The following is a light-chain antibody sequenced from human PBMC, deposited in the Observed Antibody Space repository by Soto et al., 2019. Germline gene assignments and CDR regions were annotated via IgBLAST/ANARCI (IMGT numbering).Light chain of an antibody. CDR3: QQDGASPET. CDR2: GVS. V-gene: IGKV3-20*01. Sequence: EMGLTQSPGTLSLSPGERATLSCRASQRVRGIYLAWYQHKPGQAPRLLIFGVSRRATGIPDRFSGSGSGTDFTITISSLEHEDSTVYYCQQDGASPETFGQGNKLEIQ. CDR1: QRVRGIY. J-gene: IGKJ2*01.